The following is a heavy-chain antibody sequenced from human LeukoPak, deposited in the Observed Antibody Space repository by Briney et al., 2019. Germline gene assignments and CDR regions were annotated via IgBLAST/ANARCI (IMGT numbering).Heavy chain of an antibody. D-gene: IGHD1-14*01. CDR2: IYYSGST. Sequence: SETLSLTCTVSGGSISSGGYYWSWIRQHPGKGLEWIGYIYYSGSTNYNPSLKSRVTISVDTSKNQFSLKLSSVTAADTAVYYCAAVPVRAPRPLDYWGQGTLVTVSS. CDR3: AAVPVRAPRPLDY. CDR1: GGSISSGGYY. V-gene: IGHV4-61*08. J-gene: IGHJ4*02.